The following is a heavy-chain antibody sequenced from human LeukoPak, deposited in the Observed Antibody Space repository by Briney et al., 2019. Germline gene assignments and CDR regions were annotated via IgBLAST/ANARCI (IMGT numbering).Heavy chain of an antibody. Sequence: PSETLSLTCAVYGGSFSGYYWSWIRQPPGKGLEWIGEINHSGSTNYNPSLKNRVTISVDTPKNQFSLKLSSVTDADTAVYYCAREGHDSSGYRNGYWGQGTLVTVSS. V-gene: IGHV4-34*01. CDR3: AREGHDSSGYRNGY. D-gene: IGHD3-22*01. CDR1: GGSFSGYY. J-gene: IGHJ4*02. CDR2: INHSGST.